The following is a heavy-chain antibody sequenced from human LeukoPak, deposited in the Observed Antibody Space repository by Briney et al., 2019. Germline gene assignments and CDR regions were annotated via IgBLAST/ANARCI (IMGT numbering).Heavy chain of an antibody. CDR3: AREMAAAGHQRYYYYYYMDV. J-gene: IGHJ6*03. CDR1: GYSFTAYV. V-gene: IGHV1-18*01. CDR2: ISTYNPNT. Sequence: GASVKVSCKASGYSFTAYVISWVRQAPGQGLEWMGWISTYNPNTNYAQKFQGRVTMTTDTSTSTVYMELSSLRSEDTAVYYCAREMAAAGHQRYYYYYYMDVWGKGTTVTVSS. D-gene: IGHD6-13*01.